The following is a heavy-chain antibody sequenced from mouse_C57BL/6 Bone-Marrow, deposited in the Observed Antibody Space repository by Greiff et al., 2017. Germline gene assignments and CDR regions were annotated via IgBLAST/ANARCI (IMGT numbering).Heavy chain of an antibody. D-gene: IGHD1-1*01. V-gene: IGHV1-7*01. CDR1: GYTFTSYW. J-gene: IGHJ2*01. CDR3: AREATVVAPLDY. Sequence: QVQLQQSGAELAKPGASVKLSCKASGYTFTSYWMHWVKQRPGQGLEWIGYINPSRGYTKYNQKFKDKATLTADKASSTAYMQLSSLTYEDSAGDYCAREATVVAPLDYWGQGTTLTVSS. CDR2: INPSRGYT.